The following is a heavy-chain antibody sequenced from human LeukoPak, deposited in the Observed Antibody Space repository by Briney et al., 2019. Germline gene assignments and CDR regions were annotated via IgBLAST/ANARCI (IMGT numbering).Heavy chain of an antibody. V-gene: IGHV4-34*01. Sequence: SGTLSLTCAVYGGSFSGYYWSWIRQPPGKGLEWIGEVNHSGSTNYNPSLKSRVTISVDTSKNQFSLKLSSVTAADTAVYYCARGLAYCSGGSCYPTHFDYWGQGTLVTVSS. CDR1: GGSFSGYY. CDR2: VNHSGST. J-gene: IGHJ4*02. CDR3: ARGLAYCSGGSCYPTHFDY. D-gene: IGHD2-15*01.